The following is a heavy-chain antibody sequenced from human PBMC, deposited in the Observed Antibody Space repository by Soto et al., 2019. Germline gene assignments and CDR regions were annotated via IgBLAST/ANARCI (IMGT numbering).Heavy chain of an antibody. J-gene: IGHJ6*02. Sequence: SETLSLTCTVPGFLITNYWSWIRQHPGKGLEWIGYIYDSGSTYYNPSLKSRVTMSLDTSKNQLSLKLTSVTAADTAVYYCARVNLDYVTGMDVWGQGTRSPSP. CDR1: GFLITNY. CDR3: ARVNLDYVTGMDV. V-gene: IGHV4-31*03. D-gene: IGHD4-17*01. CDR2: IYDSGST.